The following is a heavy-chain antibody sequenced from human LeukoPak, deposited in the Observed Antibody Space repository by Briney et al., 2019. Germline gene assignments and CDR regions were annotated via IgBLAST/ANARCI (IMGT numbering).Heavy chain of an antibody. J-gene: IGHJ4*02. CDR3: AKDQRGAVTTSC. D-gene: IGHD4-11*01. CDR2: ISNDEGFE. CDR1: GFTFSSYT. V-gene: IGHV3-30*04. Sequence: GRSLRLSCAASGFTFSSYTMHWVRQAPGRGLEWVAVISNDEGFEYYADSVKGRFTISRDTSKSTLYLRMNSLRADDTAVYYCAKDQRGAVTTSCWGQGTLVTVSS.